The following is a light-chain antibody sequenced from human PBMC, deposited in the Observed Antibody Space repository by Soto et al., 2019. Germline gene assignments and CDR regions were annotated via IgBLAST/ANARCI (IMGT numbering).Light chain of an antibody. V-gene: IGKV1-16*02. Sequence: DIQMTQSPASLSASVGDRVTITCRASQDISNFLAWLQQKPGQAPKSLIYAASGLQSGVPSKFSGSGSGTDFTLTISSLQPEDFATYYCPQYHSYPPTFGQGTKV. CDR1: QDISNF. J-gene: IGKJ1*01. CDR2: AAS. CDR3: PQYHSYPPT.